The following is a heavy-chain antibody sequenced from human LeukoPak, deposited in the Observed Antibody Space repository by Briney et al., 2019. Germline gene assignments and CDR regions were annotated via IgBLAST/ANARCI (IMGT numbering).Heavy chain of an antibody. J-gene: IGHJ3*02. V-gene: IGHV3-11*04. D-gene: IGHD3-10*01. CDR3: ARAFPYYYGSGSNDI. CDR2: ISSSGSTI. Sequence: GGSLRLSCAASGFTFSDYYMSWIRQAPGKGLEWVSYISSSGSTIYYADSVKGRFTTSRDNAKNSLYLQMNSLRAEDTAVYYCARAFPYYYGSGSNDIWGQGTMVTVSS. CDR1: GFTFSDYY.